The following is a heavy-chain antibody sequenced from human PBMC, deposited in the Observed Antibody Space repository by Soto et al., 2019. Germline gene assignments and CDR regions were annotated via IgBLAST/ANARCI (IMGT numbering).Heavy chain of an antibody. V-gene: IGHV1-2*04. CDR3: AREPVRGPYGMDV. CDR1: GYTFTGYY. J-gene: IGHJ6*02. CDR2: INPNSGGT. Sequence: QVQLVQTGAEVKKPGASVQVSCKASGYTFTGYYMHWVRQAPGQGLEWMGWINPNSGGTNYAQKFQGWVTMTSDTSISTAYTELSRLRSDDTAVYYCAREPVRGPYGMDVWGQGNTVTVSS. D-gene: IGHD3-10*01.